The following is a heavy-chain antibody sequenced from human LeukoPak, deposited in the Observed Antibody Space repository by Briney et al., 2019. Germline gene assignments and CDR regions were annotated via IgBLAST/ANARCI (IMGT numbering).Heavy chain of an antibody. D-gene: IGHD6-13*01. CDR1: GGTFSSYA. J-gene: IGHJ4*02. Sequence: GASVKVSCKASGGTFSSYAISWVRQAPGQGLEWMGRIIPILGIANYAQRFQGRVTITADKSTSTAYMELSSLRSEDTAVYYCARGDSSSWYSGNFDYWGQGTLATVSP. CDR3: ARGDSSSWYSGNFDY. V-gene: IGHV1-69*04. CDR2: IIPILGIA.